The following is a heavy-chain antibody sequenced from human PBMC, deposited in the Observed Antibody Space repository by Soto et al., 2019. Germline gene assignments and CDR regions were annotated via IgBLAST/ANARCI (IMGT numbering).Heavy chain of an antibody. CDR1: GFSLSNSGVG. V-gene: IGHV2-5*02. J-gene: IGHJ4*02. D-gene: IGHD4-17*01. CDR2: IYGDNDK. Sequence: QITLKESGPSPVKPTQTLTVTCTFSGFSLSNSGVGVAWIRQPPVKALEWLALIYGDNDKRDRPSLKTRHTITKDTSTNRVVLTITNMDPVDTATYYCAPCTLHDYGDYDPGTSHVFDSWGQGTLFTVSS. CDR3: APCTLHDYGDYDPGTSHVFDS.